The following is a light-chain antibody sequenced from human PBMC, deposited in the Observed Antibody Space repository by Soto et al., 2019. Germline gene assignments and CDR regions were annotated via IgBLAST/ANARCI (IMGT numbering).Light chain of an antibody. CDR1: QSVGSN. Sequence: MAQTPSKLSVSPGETATLSCRASQSVGSNLAWYQQKPGQAPRLLIYAASTRATGIPARFSGSGSGTEFTRTISSLQSEDFAVYCCPPYKIWAFGQGTRLEIK. CDR3: PPYKIWA. V-gene: IGKV3-15*01. J-gene: IGKJ5*01. CDR2: AAS.